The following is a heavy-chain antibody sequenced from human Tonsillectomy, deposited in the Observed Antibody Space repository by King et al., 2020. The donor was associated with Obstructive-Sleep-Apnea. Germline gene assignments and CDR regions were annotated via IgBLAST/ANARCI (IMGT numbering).Heavy chain of an antibody. J-gene: IGHJ4*02. V-gene: IGHV3-9*01. D-gene: IGHD3-9*01. CDR3: AKARRNGYDILTGYFDY. CDR2: ISWNSGSI. CDR1: GFTFDDHA. Sequence: VQLVESGGGLVQPGRSLRLSCAASGFTFDDHAMHWVRQAPGKGLEWVSGISWNSGSIAYADSVKGRFTISRDNAKNSLYLQMNSLRPEDTALYYCAKARRNGYDILTGYFDYWGQGTLVTVSS.